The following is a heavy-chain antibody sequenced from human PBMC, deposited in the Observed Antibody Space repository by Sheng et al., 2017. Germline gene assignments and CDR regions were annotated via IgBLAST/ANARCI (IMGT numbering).Heavy chain of an antibody. CDR2: IIPILGIA. CDR1: GGTFSSYT. J-gene: IGHJ4*02. D-gene: IGHD3-22*01. CDR3: ARERDYYDSSGPFDY. Sequence: QVQLVQSGAEVKKPGSSVKVSCKASGGTFSSYTISWVRQAPGQGLEWMGRIIPILGIANYAQKFQGRVTITADKSTSTAYMELSSLRSEDTAVYYCARERDYYDSSGPFDYWGQGTLVTVSS. V-gene: IGHV1-69*02.